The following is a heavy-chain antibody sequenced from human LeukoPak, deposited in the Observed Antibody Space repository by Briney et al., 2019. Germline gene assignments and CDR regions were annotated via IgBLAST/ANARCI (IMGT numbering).Heavy chain of an antibody. CDR1: GGSISSYC. CDR2: IYYSGST. J-gene: IGHJ3*02. Sequence: SETLSLTCTVSGGSISSYCWSWIRQPPGKGLEWIGYIYYSGSTNYNPSLKSRVTISVDTSKNQFSLKLSSVTAADTAVYYCARAIAAAGIYAFDIWGQGTMVTVSS. V-gene: IGHV4-59*01. D-gene: IGHD6-13*01. CDR3: ARAIAAAGIYAFDI.